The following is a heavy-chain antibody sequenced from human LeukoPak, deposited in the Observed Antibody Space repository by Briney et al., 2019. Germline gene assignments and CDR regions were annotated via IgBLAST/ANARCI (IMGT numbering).Heavy chain of an antibody. Sequence: ASVTVSFKASGGTFSSYAISWVRQAPAQGLEWMGGIIPIFGTANYAQKFQGRVTITTDESTSTAYMELSSLRSEDTAVDYCARAQGCSGGSCYSGGHFDYWGQGTLVTVSS. D-gene: IGHD2-15*01. CDR1: GGTFSSYA. CDR3: ARAQGCSGGSCYSGGHFDY. J-gene: IGHJ4*02. CDR2: IIPIFGTA. V-gene: IGHV1-69*05.